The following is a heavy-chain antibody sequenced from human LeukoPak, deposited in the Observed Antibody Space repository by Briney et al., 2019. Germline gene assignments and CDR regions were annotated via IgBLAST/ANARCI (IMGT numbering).Heavy chain of an antibody. CDR2: ISYIGST. V-gene: IGHV4-59*11. CDR3: ARDPTTVTKGLDI. CDR1: GGSISSHY. Sequence: SETLSLTCTVSGGSISSHYWTWIRQPPGKRLEWIGYISYIGSTNYNPALKSRVTISVDTSKNQFSLKLSSVTAADAAVYFCARDPTTVTKGLDIWGQGTMVTVSS. D-gene: IGHD4-17*01. J-gene: IGHJ3*02.